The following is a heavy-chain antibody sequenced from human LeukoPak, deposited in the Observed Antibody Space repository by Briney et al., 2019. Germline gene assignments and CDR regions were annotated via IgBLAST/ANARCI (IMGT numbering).Heavy chain of an antibody. CDR1: GFTFSSYG. D-gene: IGHD3-3*01. Sequence: GGSLRLSCAASGFTFSSYGMHWVRRAPGKGLEWVALISYDGSNRYYTDSVKGRFTISRDNSKNTLYLQMNSLRSEDTAVYYCARGIKTYYDFWSGYPSFDYWGQGTLVTVSS. V-gene: IGHV3-30*03. CDR2: ISYDGSNR. J-gene: IGHJ4*02. CDR3: ARGIKTYYDFWSGYPSFDY.